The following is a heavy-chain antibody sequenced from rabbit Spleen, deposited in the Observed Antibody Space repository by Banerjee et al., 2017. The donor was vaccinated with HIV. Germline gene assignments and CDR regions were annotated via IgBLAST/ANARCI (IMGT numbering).Heavy chain of an antibody. CDR2: IDTNDGDT. V-gene: IGHV1S45*01. CDR1: GFSFSSNW. Sequence: EQLEESGGGLVKPEGSLTLTCTVSGFSFSSNWICWVRQAPGKGLEWIACIDTNDGDTDYANWPKGRFTISKTSSTTVTLQMTSLTDADTATYFCARDMTSVIGWNFGWWGPGTLVTVS. D-gene: IGHD1-1*01. CDR3: ARDMTSVIGWNFGW. J-gene: IGHJ4*01.